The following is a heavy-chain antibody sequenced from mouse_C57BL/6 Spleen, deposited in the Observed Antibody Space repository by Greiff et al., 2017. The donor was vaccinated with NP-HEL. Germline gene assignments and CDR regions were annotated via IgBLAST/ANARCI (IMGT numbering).Heavy chain of an antibody. V-gene: IGHV1-19*01. CDR3: ARTDYYGSSFAY. D-gene: IGHD1-1*01. CDR2: INPYNGGT. J-gene: IGHJ3*01. CDR1: GYTFTDYY. Sequence: EVKLEEPGPVLVKPGASVKMSCKASGYTFTDYYMNWVKQSHGKSLEWIGVINPYNGGTSYNQKFKGKATLTVDKSSSTAYMELNSLTSEDSAVYYCARTDYYGSSFAYWGQGTLVTVSA.